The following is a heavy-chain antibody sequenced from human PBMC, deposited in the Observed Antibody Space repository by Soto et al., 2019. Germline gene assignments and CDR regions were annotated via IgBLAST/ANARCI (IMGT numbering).Heavy chain of an antibody. V-gene: IGHV3-33*01. J-gene: IGHJ5*02. CDR2: IWYDGSNK. Sequence: QVQLVESGGGVVQPGRSLRLSCAASGLTFNSYGMHWVRQAPGKGLEWVAAIWYDGSNKYYADSVKGRFTISRDNSKNTLYREMNSLRAEDTAVYYCARESVGWFDPWGQGTLVTVSS. CDR3: ARESVGWFDP. CDR1: GLTFNSYG.